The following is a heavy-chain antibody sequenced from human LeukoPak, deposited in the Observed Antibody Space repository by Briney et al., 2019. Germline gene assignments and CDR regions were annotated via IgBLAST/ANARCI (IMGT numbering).Heavy chain of an antibody. Sequence: GGSLRLPCAASGFAFSSYWMSWVRQAPGKGLEWVANIKQDGSEKYYVDSVEGRFTISRDNAKNSLYLQMNSLRAEDTAVYYCARDDTVTTRVGFIDWGQGTLVTVSS. V-gene: IGHV3-7*01. CDR1: GFAFSSYW. CDR2: IKQDGSEK. J-gene: IGHJ4*02. CDR3: ARDDTVTTRVGFID. D-gene: IGHD4-17*01.